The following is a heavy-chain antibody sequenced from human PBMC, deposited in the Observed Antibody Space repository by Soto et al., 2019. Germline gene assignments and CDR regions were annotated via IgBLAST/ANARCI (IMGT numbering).Heavy chain of an antibody. Sequence: QVQVQESGPGLLRPSETLSLTCAVSGGSISSIDWWSWVRQPPGKGLEWIGEIDHTGRTNYNPSLKSRVTISVAVSTHQFPLTLTCVTAAEPAFYYCTSAGGYDSHGYWGQGPLVTVSS. D-gene: IGHD5-12*01. V-gene: IGHV4-4*02. CDR2: IDHTGRT. J-gene: IGHJ4*02. CDR3: TSAGGYDSHGY. CDR1: GGSISSIDW.